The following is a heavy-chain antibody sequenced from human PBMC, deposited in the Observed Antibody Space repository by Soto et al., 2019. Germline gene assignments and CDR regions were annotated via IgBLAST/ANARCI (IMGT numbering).Heavy chain of an antibody. CDR3: ARGWFGELLWFDP. CDR2: IYYSGST. Sequence: SETLSLTCTVSGGSISSYYWSWIRQPPGKGLEWIGYIYYSGSTNYNPSLNSRVTISVDTSKNQFSLKLSSVTAADTAVYYCARGWFGELLWFDPWGQGTLVTVSS. CDR1: GGSISSYY. J-gene: IGHJ5*02. V-gene: IGHV4-59*01. D-gene: IGHD3-10*01.